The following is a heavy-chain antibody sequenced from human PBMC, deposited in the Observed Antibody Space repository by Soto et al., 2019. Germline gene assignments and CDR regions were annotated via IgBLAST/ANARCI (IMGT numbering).Heavy chain of an antibody. CDR3: ARGAYDFWSGYEKDFDY. CDR1: GFTFSSYS. V-gene: IGHV3-21*01. D-gene: IGHD3-3*01. Sequence: EVQLVESGGGLVKPGGSLRLSCAASGFTFSSYSMNWVRQAPGKGLEWVSSISSSSSYIYYADSVKGRFTISRDNAKNSLYLKMNSLRAEDTAVYYCARGAYDFWSGYEKDFDYWGQGTLVTVSS. J-gene: IGHJ4*02. CDR2: ISSSSSYI.